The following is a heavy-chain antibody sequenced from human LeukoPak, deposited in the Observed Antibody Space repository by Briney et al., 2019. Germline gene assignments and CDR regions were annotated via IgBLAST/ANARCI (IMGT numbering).Heavy chain of an antibody. CDR3: VRDLKTNNWFDP. Sequence: GGSLRLSCGASGFTFSSYWMHWVRQAPEKGLVWVSGITGDGSSSNYADSVTGRFTISRDNARNMMYLQMNSLTVEDTAVYYCVRDLKTNNWFDPWGQGTLVTVSS. J-gene: IGHJ5*02. V-gene: IGHV3-74*01. CDR2: ITGDGSSS. CDR1: GFTFSSYW.